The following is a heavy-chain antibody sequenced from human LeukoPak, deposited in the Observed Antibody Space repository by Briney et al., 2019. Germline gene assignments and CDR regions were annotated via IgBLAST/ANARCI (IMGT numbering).Heavy chain of an antibody. J-gene: IGHJ4*02. CDR3: ARRFLEWGIDY. V-gene: IGHV4-39*01. CDR1: GGSISSSSYY. D-gene: IGHD3-3*01. Sequence: SETLSLTCSVSGGSISSSSYYWGWIRQPPGKGLEWIGSIYYSGSTYYNPSLKSRVTISVDTSKNQFSLKLSSVTAADTAVYYCARRFLEWGIDYWGQGTLVTVSS. CDR2: IYYSGST.